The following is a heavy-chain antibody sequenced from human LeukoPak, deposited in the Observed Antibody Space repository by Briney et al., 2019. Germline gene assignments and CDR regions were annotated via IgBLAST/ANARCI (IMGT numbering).Heavy chain of an antibody. CDR1: GFTFSSYA. D-gene: IGHD3-10*01. V-gene: IGHV3-30-3*01. Sequence: AGGSLRLSCAASGFTFSSYAMPWVRQAPGKGLEWVAVISYDGSNKYYADSVKGRFTISRDNSKNTLYLQMNSLRAEDTAVYYCARDIGYYYGEPYYGMDVWGQGTTVTVSS. CDR2: ISYDGSNK. CDR3: ARDIGYYYGEPYYGMDV. J-gene: IGHJ6*02.